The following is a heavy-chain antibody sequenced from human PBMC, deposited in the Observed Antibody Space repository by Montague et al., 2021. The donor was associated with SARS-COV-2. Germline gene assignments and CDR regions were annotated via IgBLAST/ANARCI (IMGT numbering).Heavy chain of an antibody. CDR3: AHRRGLLLSDALDI. V-gene: IGHV2-5*02. CDR1: GFSRSTSGVG. Sequence: PALVKPTQTLTLTCTFSGFSRSTSGVGVGWIRQPPGKALERLALIYWDDDKRYSPSLKSRLTITKDTSKNQVVLTMTNMDPVDTATYYCAHRRGLLLSDALDIWGQGTMVTVSS. D-gene: IGHD1-26*01. J-gene: IGHJ3*02. CDR2: IYWDDDK.